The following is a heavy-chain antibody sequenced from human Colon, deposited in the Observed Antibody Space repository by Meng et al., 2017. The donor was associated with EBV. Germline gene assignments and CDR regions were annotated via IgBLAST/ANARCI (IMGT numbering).Heavy chain of an antibody. D-gene: IGHD3-10*01. J-gene: IGHJ4*02. CDR3: ARRRYYYGSGSYHSYYFDY. CDR2: IYYNGST. V-gene: IGHV4-39*01. Sequence: QLALTGSGPGLLKPSETLSLLCTVSGGSISISSYDWGWIRQPPGKGLEWIGSIYYNGSTYYNPSLKSRVTISVDTSKNQFSLKLNSVTAADTAVYYCARRRYYYGSGSYHSYYFDYWGQGALVTVSS. CDR1: GGSISISSYD.